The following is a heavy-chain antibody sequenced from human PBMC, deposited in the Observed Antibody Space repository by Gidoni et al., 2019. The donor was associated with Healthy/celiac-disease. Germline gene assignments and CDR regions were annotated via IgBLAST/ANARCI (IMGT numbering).Heavy chain of an antibody. CDR2: INHSGGST. CDR3: ARFGYGGNSATPDY. D-gene: IGHD4-17*01. V-gene: IGHV1-46*01. J-gene: IGHJ4*02. Sequence: QVQLVQSGAEVKKPGASVKVSCKASGYTFTIYYMHWVRQATGQGLVWMGIINHSGGSTSYAQKFQGRVTMTRDTSTSTVYRELSSLRSEDTAVYYCARFGYGGNSATPDYWGQGTLVTVSS. CDR1: GYTFTIYY.